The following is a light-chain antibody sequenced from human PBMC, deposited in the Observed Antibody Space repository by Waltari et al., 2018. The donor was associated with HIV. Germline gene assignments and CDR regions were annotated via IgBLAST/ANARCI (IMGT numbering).Light chain of an antibody. CDR3: SSYTTSSTWV. J-gene: IGLJ3*02. V-gene: IGLV2-14*01. CDR1: IRAIGGYKH. Sequence: QSALTQPASVSGSPGHSITISCTGTIRAIGGYKHVSWYQQPPGKAPKLMISEVSNRPSGVSNRFSGSKSGNTTSLTISGLQAEDEADYYCSSYTTSSTWVFGGGTKLTVL. CDR2: EVS.